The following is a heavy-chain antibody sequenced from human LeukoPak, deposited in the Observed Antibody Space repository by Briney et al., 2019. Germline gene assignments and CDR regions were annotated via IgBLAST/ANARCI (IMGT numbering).Heavy chain of an antibody. CDR2: IYHSGST. V-gene: IGHV4-38-2*02. D-gene: IGHD6-13*01. J-gene: IGHJ6*03. Sequence: PSETLSLTCTVSGYSISSGYYWGWIRQPPGKGLEWIGSIYHSGSTYYNPSLKSRVTISVDTSKNQFSLKLSSVTAADTAVYYCARVDSSSWYRDYYYYYMDAWGKGTTVTISS. CDR1: GYSISSGYY. CDR3: ARVDSSSWYRDYYYYYMDA.